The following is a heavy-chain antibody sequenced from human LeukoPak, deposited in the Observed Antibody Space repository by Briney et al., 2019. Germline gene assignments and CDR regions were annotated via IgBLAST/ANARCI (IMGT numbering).Heavy chain of an antibody. CDR1: GFTFSDYY. V-gene: IGHV3-69-1*01. CDR2: ISSSSTI. CDR3: ARDGSGGTYYYDSGNDY. D-gene: IGHD3-22*01. Sequence: GGSLRLSCAASGFTFSDYYMNWVPQAPGKGLEWVSSISSSSTIYYADSVKGRFTISRDNAKNSLYLQMNSLRAEDTAVYYCARDGSGGTYYYDSGNDYWGQGTLVTVSS. J-gene: IGHJ4*02.